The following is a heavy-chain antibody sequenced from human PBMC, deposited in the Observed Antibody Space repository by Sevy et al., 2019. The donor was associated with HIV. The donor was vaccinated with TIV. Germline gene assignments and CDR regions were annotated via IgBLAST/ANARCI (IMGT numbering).Heavy chain of an antibody. Sequence: SETLSLTCSVSGGSITSKNYFWAWIRQSPGKGLEWIGSIYHSGSTYHSPSLQSRVGISVDTSRRHFSLKLSSVTATDTAVYYCSRHSFKHGYRPRYFDYWSQGTLVTVSS. CDR2: IYHSGST. J-gene: IGHJ4*02. CDR1: GGSITSKNYF. D-gene: IGHD5-18*01. CDR3: SRHSFKHGYRPRYFDY. V-gene: IGHV4-39*01.